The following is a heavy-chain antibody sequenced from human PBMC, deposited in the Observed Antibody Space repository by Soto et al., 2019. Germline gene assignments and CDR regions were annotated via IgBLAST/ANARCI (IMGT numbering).Heavy chain of an antibody. J-gene: IGHJ5*01. CDR1: GYNFTGFW. Sequence: GESLKISCKASGYNFTGFWIHWVRQMPGKGLEWLGKIDPSDSYTNYSPSFEGHVTISTDNSITTAYLQWSSLRASDTALYFCARVHKNWFDSWAQGTMVTVSS. V-gene: IGHV5-10-1*01. CDR2: IDPSDSYT. CDR3: ARVHKNWFDS.